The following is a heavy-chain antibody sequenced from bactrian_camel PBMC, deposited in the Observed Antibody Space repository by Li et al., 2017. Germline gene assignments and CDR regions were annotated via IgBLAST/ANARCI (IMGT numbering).Heavy chain of an antibody. CDR3: AAASTTYGQCVATGTAAFLY. J-gene: IGHJ4*01. CDR2: ITSTGGTT. CDR1: GSTVNNLC. D-gene: IGHD2*01. V-gene: IGHV3S40*01. Sequence: DAQLVESGGGLVQPGGSLRLSCAASGSTVNNLCMGWFRQAPGKGLEWVALITSTGGTTYYADSVKGRFTISKDNAKSTLYLQMDSLKPEDTAMYYCAAASTTYGQCVATGTAAFLYWGPGTQVTVS.